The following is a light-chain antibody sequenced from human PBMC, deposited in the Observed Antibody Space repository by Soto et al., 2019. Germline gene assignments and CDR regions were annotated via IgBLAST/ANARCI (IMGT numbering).Light chain of an antibody. CDR2: GAS. J-gene: IGKJ4*01. CDR1: QSVSNN. CDR3: QQYNTWPLT. V-gene: IGKV3-15*01. Sequence: EIVMTQSPATLSVSPGERATLSCRASQSVSNNLGWYQQKPGQAPRLLIYGASTRATGIPARFSGSGSGTEFTLTISSLQSEDFAVYYCQQYNTWPLTFGGGTKVEIK.